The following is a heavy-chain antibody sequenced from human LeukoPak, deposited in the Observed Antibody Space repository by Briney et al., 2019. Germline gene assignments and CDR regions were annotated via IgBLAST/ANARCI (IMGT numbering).Heavy chain of an antibody. V-gene: IGHV3-7*03. Sequence: GGSLRLSCAASGFTFSTYWMSWVRQAPEKGLEWVANIKEDGSDQYYLDSVKGRFTISRDNAKNSLYLQMNSLRAEDTAVYYCAKGSPPAYWGQGTLVTVSS. J-gene: IGHJ4*02. CDR3: AKGSPPAY. CDR2: IKEDGSDQ. CDR1: GFTFSTYW. D-gene: IGHD1-26*01.